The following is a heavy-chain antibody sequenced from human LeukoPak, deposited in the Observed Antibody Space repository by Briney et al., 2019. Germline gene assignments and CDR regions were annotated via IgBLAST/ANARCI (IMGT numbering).Heavy chain of an antibody. V-gene: IGHV6-1*01. CDR3: ARAAGTTGGFDY. CDR1: GDSVSSNSVT. D-gene: IGHD1-1*01. J-gene: IGHJ4*02. Sequence: SQTLSLTCAISGDSVSSNSVTWNWIRQSPSRGLEWLGRTYYRSKWYNDYAVSVKSRITINPDTSKNQFSLQLNSVTPEDTAVYYCARAAGTTGGFDYWGQGTLVTVSS. CDR2: TYYRSKWYN.